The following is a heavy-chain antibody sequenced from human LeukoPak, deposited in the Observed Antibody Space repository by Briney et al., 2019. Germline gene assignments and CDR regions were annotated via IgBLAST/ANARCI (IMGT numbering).Heavy chain of an antibody. CDR1: VYTFTNYY. D-gene: IGHD6-6*01. Sequence: ASVKVSCKTSVYTFTNYYMHWVRQAPGQPLEWMGIINRIGGSRSYAQRFHSRVIMTRVTTTSTEYLVESSLRSGDTAVYYCVGEYSASSGTGWYFDLWGRGTLVPVSS. CDR3: VGEYSASSGTGWYFDL. J-gene: IGHJ2*01. V-gene: IGHV1-46*01. CDR2: INRIGGSR.